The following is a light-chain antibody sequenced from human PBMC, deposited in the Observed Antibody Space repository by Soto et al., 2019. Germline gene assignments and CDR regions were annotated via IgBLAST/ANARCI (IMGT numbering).Light chain of an antibody. Sequence: EIVLTQSPGTLSLSPGERATLSCRASQSVSSSYLAWYQQKPGQAPRLLIYGASGRATGIPDRFSGSGSGTDFILTISRLEPEDFAVYYCQQYGSSPWTFGQGTKVDIK. CDR3: QQYGSSPWT. CDR2: GAS. J-gene: IGKJ1*01. CDR1: QSVSSSY. V-gene: IGKV3-20*01.